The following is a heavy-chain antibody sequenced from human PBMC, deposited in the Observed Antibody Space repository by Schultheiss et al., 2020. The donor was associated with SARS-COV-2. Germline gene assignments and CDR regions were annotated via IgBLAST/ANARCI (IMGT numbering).Heavy chain of an antibody. CDR2: IYYSGST. D-gene: IGHD3-16*01. CDR1: GFTFSDYY. Sequence: GSLRLSCAASGFTFSDYYMSWIRQAPGKGLEWIGSIYYSGSTYYNPSLKSRVTISVDTSKNQFSLKLSSVTAADTAVYYCARGEGLGLRLGELATRFDPWGQGTLVTVSS. V-gene: IGHV4-38-2*01. CDR3: ARGEGLGLRLGELATRFDP. J-gene: IGHJ5*02.